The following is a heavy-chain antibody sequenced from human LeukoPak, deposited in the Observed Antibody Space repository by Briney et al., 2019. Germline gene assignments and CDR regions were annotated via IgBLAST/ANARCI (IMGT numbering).Heavy chain of an antibody. D-gene: IGHD2-15*01. CDR2: IYYSGST. Sequence: SETLSLTCTVSGGSISSYYWSWIRQPPGKGLEWIGYIYYSGSTNYNPSLKSRVTISVDTSKNQFSLKLSSVTAADTAVYYCARSGAYCSGGSCYSESWFDPWGQGTLVTVSS. V-gene: IGHV4-59*01. J-gene: IGHJ5*02. CDR3: ARSGAYCSGGSCYSESWFDP. CDR1: GGSISSYY.